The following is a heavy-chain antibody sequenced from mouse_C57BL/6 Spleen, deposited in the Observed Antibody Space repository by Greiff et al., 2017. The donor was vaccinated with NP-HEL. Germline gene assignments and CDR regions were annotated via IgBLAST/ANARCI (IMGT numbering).Heavy chain of an antibody. D-gene: IGHD3-2*02. CDR1: GFTFSSYG. Sequence: EVQLEESGGDLVKPGGSLKLSCAASGFTFSSYGMSWVRQTPGKRLEWVATICSGGGYTYYPDNLKGRSTLSGDNANNTMYLQMSRLKSEDTAMYYCAREAAQPDAFDYWGQGTTLTVSS. V-gene: IGHV5-6*01. CDR2: ICSGGGYT. J-gene: IGHJ2*01. CDR3: AREAAQPDAFDY.